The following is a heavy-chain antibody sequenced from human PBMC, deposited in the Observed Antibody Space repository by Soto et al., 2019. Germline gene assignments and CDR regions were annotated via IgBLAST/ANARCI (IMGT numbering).Heavy chain of an antibody. D-gene: IGHD6-6*01. V-gene: IGHV1-8*01. CDR3: VALAR. J-gene: IGHJ4*02. CDR2: MKPSSGDT. CDR1: GYTFTTYH. Sequence: QVQLVQSGAEVREPGASVKVSCKASGYTFTTYHINWVRQATGQGLEWMGWMKPSSGDTGYGQKFQGRVALTRDTSTSTAYMELGGLKSEDTAVYYCVALARWGQGTLVTVSS.